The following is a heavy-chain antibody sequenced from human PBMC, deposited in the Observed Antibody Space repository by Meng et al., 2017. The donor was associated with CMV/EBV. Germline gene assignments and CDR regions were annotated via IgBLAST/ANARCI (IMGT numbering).Heavy chain of an antibody. CDR1: GGTFSSYA. CDR2: IIPIFGTA. V-gene: IGHV1-69*05. D-gene: IGHD2-15*01. Sequence: SGGTFSSYAISWVRQAPGQGLEWMGGIIPIFGTANYAQEFQGRVTITTDESTSTAYMELSSLRSEDTAVYYCARHPAEMVAASYFQHWGQGTLVTVSS. CDR3: ARHPAEMVAASYFQH. J-gene: IGHJ1*01.